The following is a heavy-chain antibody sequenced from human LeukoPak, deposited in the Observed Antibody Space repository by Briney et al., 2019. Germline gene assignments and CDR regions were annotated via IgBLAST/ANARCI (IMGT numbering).Heavy chain of an antibody. CDR2: INDSGGST. D-gene: IGHD1-26*01. J-gene: IGHJ4*02. CDR1: GFTFSTYA. CDR3: AKGLLSNSQRGYFDC. Sequence: GGSLRLSCAASGFTFSTYAMTWVRQAPGKGLEWVSSINDSGGSTLYAKSVKGRFTMSRDNSKNTLYVQMNSLRAEDTAVYYCAKGLLSNSQRGYFDCWGQGALVSVSS. V-gene: IGHV3-23*01.